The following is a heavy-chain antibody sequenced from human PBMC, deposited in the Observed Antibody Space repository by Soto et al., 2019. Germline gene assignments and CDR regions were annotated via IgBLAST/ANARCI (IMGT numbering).Heavy chain of an antibody. Sequence: GGSLRHSCAASGGTCISYVMHWVRQAPGKGLEWVAVISYDGSNKYYADSVKGRFTISRDNSKNTLYLQMNSLRAEDTAVYYCARENYYDSSGTYPEFDYWGQGTLVTVSS. V-gene: IGHV3-30-3*01. D-gene: IGHD3-22*01. CDR1: GGTCISYV. J-gene: IGHJ4*02. CDR3: ARENYYDSSGTYPEFDY. CDR2: ISYDGSNK.